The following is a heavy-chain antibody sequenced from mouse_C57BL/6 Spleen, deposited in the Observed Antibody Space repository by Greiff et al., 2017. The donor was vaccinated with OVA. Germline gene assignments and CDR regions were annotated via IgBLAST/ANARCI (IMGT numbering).Heavy chain of an antibody. CDR2: IRNKANNNAT. J-gene: IGHJ3*01. V-gene: IGHV6-6*01. Sequence: EVNVVESGGGLVQPGGSMKLSCAASGFTFSDAWMDWVRQSPEKGLEWVAEIRNKANNNATYYAESVKGRFTISRHDSKTSFDLHMISFRAEDTGIYYCTSWPFAYWGQGTLVTVSA. CDR3: TSWPFAY. CDR1: GFTFSDAW.